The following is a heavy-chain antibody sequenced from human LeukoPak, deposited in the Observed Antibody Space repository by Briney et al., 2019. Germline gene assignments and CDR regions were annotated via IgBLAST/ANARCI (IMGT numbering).Heavy chain of an antibody. CDR1: GFTFSSYT. J-gene: IGHJ4*02. D-gene: IGHD3-9*01. CDR3: ARDLAPTG. CDR2: ISSSSSTI. V-gene: IGHV3-48*04. Sequence: GGSLRLSCAASGFTFSSYTMNSVRQAPGKGLEWVSYISSSSSTIYYADSVKGRFTISRDNVRNSLYLQMNSRRAEDTAVYDCARDLAPTGWGQGTLVTVSS.